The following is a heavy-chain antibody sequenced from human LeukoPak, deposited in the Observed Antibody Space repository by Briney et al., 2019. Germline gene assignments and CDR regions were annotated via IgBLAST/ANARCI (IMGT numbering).Heavy chain of an antibody. J-gene: IGHJ4*02. CDR3: ARVSRSSDYFDY. CDR2: VKSDGSST. D-gene: IGHD2/OR15-2a*01. V-gene: IGHV3-74*01. CDR1: GFTFSSYW. Sequence: GGSLRLSCAASGFTFSSYWMHWVRQAPGKGLVWVSRVKSDGSSTTYADSVKGRFTISRDNAKNTLYLQMNSLRAEDTAVYYCARVSRSSDYFDYWGQGTLVTVSS.